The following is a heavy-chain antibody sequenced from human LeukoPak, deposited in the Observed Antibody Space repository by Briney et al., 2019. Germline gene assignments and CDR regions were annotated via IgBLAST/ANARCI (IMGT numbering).Heavy chain of an antibody. V-gene: IGHV4-39*07. CDR1: GGSISSSSYY. CDR3: AKGNGQSEGFDY. Sequence: PSETLSLTCTVSGGSISSSSYYWGWIRQPPGKGLEWIGSIYYSGSTYHNPSLKSRVTISLDTSKNQFSLKLTSVTAADTAVYYCAKGNGQSEGFDYWGQGTLVTVSS. D-gene: IGHD2-8*01. J-gene: IGHJ4*02. CDR2: IYYSGST.